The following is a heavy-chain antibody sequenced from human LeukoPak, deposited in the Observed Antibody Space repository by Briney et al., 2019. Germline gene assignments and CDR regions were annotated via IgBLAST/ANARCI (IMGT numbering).Heavy chain of an antibody. CDR3: ARGPDLAAAGNFDY. Sequence: SETLSLTCAVSGYSISSGYYWGWIRQPPGKGLEWIGSIYHSGSTYYNPSLKSRVTISVDTSKNQFSLKLSSVTAADTAVYYCARGPDLAAAGNFDYWGQGTLVTVSS. CDR2: IYHSGST. J-gene: IGHJ4*02. D-gene: IGHD6-13*01. V-gene: IGHV4-38-2*01. CDR1: GYSISSGYY.